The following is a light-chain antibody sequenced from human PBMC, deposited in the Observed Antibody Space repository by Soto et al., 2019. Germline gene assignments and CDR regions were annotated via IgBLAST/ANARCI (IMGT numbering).Light chain of an antibody. CDR1: QSVSSY. J-gene: IGKJ1*01. V-gene: IGKV3-20*01. Sequence: EIVLTQSPATLSLSPGERATLSCRASQSVSSYLAWYQQKPGQAPRLLIYDASNRATGIPARFSGSGSGADFTLTITRLEPEDFAVYYCQQYGSSPLFGQGAKVDIK. CDR2: DAS. CDR3: QQYGSSPL.